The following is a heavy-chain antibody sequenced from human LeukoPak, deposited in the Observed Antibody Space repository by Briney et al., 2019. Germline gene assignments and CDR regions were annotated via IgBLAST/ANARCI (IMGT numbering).Heavy chain of an antibody. J-gene: IGHJ6*03. D-gene: IGHD4-17*01. V-gene: IGHV1-18*01. CDR1: GYIFNKYG. CDR3: ARDTYTTVTAMDV. CDR2: ISAYNGNT. Sequence: ASVKVSCKASGYIFNKYGVSWVRQAPGQGLEWMGWISAYNGNTDYAQNLQGRVTLTTDTSTSTAYMELRSLRSDDTAVYYCARDTYTTVTAMDVWGKGTTVTVSS.